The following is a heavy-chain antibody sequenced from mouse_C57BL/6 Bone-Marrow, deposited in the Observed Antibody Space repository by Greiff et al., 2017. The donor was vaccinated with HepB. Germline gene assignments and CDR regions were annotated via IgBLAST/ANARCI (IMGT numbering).Heavy chain of an antibody. D-gene: IGHD2-4*01. J-gene: IGHJ4*01. CDR1: GFTFSDYY. Sequence: EVMLVESGGGLVQPGGSLKLSCAASGFTFSDYYMYWVRQTPEKRLEWVAYISNGGGSTYYPDTVKGRFTISRDNAKNTLYLQMSRLKSEDTAMYYCARHIYYDYDGAMDYWGQGTSVTVSS. CDR2: ISNGGGST. CDR3: ARHIYYDYDGAMDY. V-gene: IGHV5-12*01.